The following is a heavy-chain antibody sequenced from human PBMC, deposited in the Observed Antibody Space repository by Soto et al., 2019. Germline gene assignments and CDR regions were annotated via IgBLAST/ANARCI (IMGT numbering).Heavy chain of an antibody. J-gene: IGHJ5*02. CDR2: IYYSGST. CDR3: ARVKGVVAATRWLDP. Sequence: SETLSLTCTVSGGSISSGGYYWSWIRQHPGKGLEWIGYIYYSGSTYYNPSLKSRVTISVDTSKNQFSLKLSSVTAADTAVYYCARVKGVVAATRWLDPWGQGTLVTVS. D-gene: IGHD2-15*01. CDR1: GGSISSGGYY. V-gene: IGHV4-31*03.